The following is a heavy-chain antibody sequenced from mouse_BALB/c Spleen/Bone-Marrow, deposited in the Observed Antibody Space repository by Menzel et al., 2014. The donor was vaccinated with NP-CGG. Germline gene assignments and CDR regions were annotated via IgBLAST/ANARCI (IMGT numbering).Heavy chain of an antibody. J-gene: IGHJ4*01. CDR1: GCTFTSYT. CDR3: ARKGGPFYAMDY. CDR2: IIPSSGYT. V-gene: IGHV1-4*02. Sequence: VQLQESAAELARPGASVKMSCKAPGCTFTSYTMHWIKQRPGQGLEWIGYIIPSSGYTEYNQKFKDKTTLTADKSSSTAYMQLSSLTSEDSAVYFCARKGGPFYAMDYWGQGTSVTVSS.